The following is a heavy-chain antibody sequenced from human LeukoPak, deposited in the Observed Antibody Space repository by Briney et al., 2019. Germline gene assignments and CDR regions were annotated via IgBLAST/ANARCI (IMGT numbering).Heavy chain of an antibody. CDR2: INPDSGGT. D-gene: IGHD5-24*01. CDR1: GYTFTGYY. V-gene: IGHV1-2*02. J-gene: IGHJ4*02. Sequence: ASVKVSCKASGYTFTGYYMHWVRQAPGQGLEWMGWINPDSGGTNYAQKFQGRVTMTRDTSISTAYMELRRLRSDDTAVYYCARDSSNYGHKQGVGYWGQGTLVTVSS. CDR3: ARDSSNYGHKQGVGY.